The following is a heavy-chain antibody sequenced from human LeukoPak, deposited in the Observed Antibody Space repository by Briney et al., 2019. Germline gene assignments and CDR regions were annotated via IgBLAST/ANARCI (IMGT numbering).Heavy chain of an antibody. CDR2: IYYSGST. CDR1: GGSISSYY. D-gene: IGHD2-2*02. CDR3: ARDDGGQYTTPFDY. V-gene: IGHV4-59*01. J-gene: IGHJ4*02. Sequence: SETLSLTCTVSGGSISSYYWSWIRQPPGKGLEWIGYIYYSGSTNYNPSLKSRVTISVDTSKNQFSLKLSSVTAADTAVYYCARDDGGQYTTPFDYWGQGTLVTVSS.